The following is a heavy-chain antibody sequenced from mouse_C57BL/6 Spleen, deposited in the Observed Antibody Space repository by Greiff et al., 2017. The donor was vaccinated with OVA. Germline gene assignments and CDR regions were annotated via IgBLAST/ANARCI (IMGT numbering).Heavy chain of an antibody. CDR1: GFNIKDDY. CDR3: TTHYGNYAYYAMDY. CDR2: IDPENGDT. D-gene: IGHD2-1*01. Sequence: EVQLQQSGAELVRPGASVKLSCTASGFNIKDDYMHWVKQRPEQGLEWIGWIDPENGDTEYASKFQGKATITADTSSNTAYLQLSSLTSEDTAVYYCTTHYGNYAYYAMDYWGQGTSVTVSS. J-gene: IGHJ4*01. V-gene: IGHV14-4*01.